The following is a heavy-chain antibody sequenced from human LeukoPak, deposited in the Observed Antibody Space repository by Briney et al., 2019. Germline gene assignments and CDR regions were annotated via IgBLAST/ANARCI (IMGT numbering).Heavy chain of an antibody. V-gene: IGHV3-23*01. D-gene: IGHD1-26*01. CDR3: ARDEYSGSYYDY. CDR2: ISGSGGST. CDR1: GFTFSSYA. Sequence: GGSLRLSCAASGFTFSSYAMSWVRQAPGKGLEWVSAISGSGGSTYYADSVKGRFTISRDNAKNSLYLQMNSLRAEDTALYHCARDEYSGSYYDYWGQGTLVTVSS. J-gene: IGHJ4*02.